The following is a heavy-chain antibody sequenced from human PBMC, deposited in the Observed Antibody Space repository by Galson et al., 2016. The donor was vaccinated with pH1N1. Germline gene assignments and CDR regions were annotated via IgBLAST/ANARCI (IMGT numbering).Heavy chain of an antibody. V-gene: IGHV3-11*04. J-gene: IGHJ3*02. Sequence: GKGLEWISYISADGTAIYYSDSVEGRFTISRDNAKKTLYLQMDSLRAEDTGVYYCTRDRAFGDYGGASDIWGQGTMVTVSS. D-gene: IGHD4/OR15-4a*01. CDR2: ISADGTAI. CDR3: TRDRAFGDYGGASDI.